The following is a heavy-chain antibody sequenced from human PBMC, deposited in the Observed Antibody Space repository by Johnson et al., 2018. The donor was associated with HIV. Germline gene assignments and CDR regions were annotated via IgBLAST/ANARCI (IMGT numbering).Heavy chain of an antibody. CDR2: LRLDGSNQ. Sequence: QMQLVESGGGVVQPGGSLRLSCAASGFTFSSYGMHWVRQAPGKGLAWVAFLRLDGSNQYYADSVKGRFTISRDNYKNTLYLQMNSLRAEDTAVYYCARVRQWLVEEAFDIWGQGTMVTVSS. V-gene: IGHV3-30*02. CDR3: ARVRQWLVEEAFDI. CDR1: GFTFSSYG. J-gene: IGHJ3*02. D-gene: IGHD6-19*01.